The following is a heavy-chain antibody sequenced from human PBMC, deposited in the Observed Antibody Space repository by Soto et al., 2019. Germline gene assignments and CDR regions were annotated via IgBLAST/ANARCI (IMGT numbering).Heavy chain of an antibody. V-gene: IGHV3-72*01. CDR1: GFIFSDHY. CDR2: TRNKANSHST. D-gene: IGHD4-17*01. J-gene: IGHJ4*02. CDR3: ARATTVTDY. Sequence: EVQLVESGGGLVQPGGSLRLSCAASGFIFSDHYMDWVRQAPGKGLEWVGRTRNKANSHSTEYAASVKGRFTISRDDSKNSLYLQMNSLKIEDTAVYYCARATTVTDYWGQGTLGTVSS.